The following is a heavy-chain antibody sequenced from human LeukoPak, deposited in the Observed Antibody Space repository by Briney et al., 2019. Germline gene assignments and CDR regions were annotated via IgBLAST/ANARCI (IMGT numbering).Heavy chain of an antibody. J-gene: IGHJ5*02. CDR2: ISSSGST. Sequence: PSETLSLTCTVSGDSISSGDYYWSWIRQPAGKGLEWIGRISSSGSTNYNPSLKSRVTMSVDTSKNQFSLKLSSVTAADTAVYYCARGLYYYGSGSYGWFDPWGQGTLVTVSS. V-gene: IGHV4-61*02. CDR3: ARGLYYYGSGSYGWFDP. CDR1: GDSISSGDYY. D-gene: IGHD3-10*01.